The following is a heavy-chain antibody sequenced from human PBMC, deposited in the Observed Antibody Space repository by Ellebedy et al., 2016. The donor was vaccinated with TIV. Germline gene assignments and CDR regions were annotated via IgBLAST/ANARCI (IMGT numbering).Heavy chain of an antibody. Sequence: GGSLRLXCAASGFTFSSYWMHWVRQAPGTGLVWVSRINSDGSSTSYADSVKGRFTISRDNAKNTLYLQMNSLRAEDTAVYYCARGSYDSSGYYYGRNAFDIWGQGTMVTVSS. V-gene: IGHV3-74*01. CDR3: ARGSYDSSGYYYGRNAFDI. CDR1: GFTFSSYW. J-gene: IGHJ3*02. CDR2: INSDGSST. D-gene: IGHD3-22*01.